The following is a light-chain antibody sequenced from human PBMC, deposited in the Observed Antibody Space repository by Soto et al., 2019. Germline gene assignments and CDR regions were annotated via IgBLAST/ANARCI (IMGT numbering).Light chain of an antibody. CDR3: QSYDSSLSGYV. CDR2: ANT. V-gene: IGLV1-40*01. J-gene: IGLJ1*01. CDR1: RSNIGAGYD. Sequence: QLVLTQPPSVSGAPGQRVTISCAGNRSNIGAGYDVHWFQQLPGTAPKLLIFANTNRPSGVPDRFSGSKSATSASLAITGLQADDEADYYCQSYDSSLSGYVFGSGTKVTVL.